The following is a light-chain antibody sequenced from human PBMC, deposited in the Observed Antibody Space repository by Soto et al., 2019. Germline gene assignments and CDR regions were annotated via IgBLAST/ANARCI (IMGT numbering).Light chain of an antibody. CDR1: QSVRSRY. J-gene: IGKJ4*01. CDR3: LQYGSSVT. V-gene: IGKV3-20*01. Sequence: DIVLTQSPGTLSLTPGERATLSCRASQSVRSRYLAWYQQKAGQAPRLLIYDASRRATGIPDRFSGSGSGTDFTLTISRLEPEDFAVYYCLQYGSSVTFGGGTKVEIK. CDR2: DAS.